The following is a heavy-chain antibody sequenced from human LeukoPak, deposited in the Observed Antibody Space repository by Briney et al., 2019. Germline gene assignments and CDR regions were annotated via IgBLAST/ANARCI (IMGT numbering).Heavy chain of an antibody. D-gene: IGHD6-6*01. Sequence: SETLSLTCTVSGGSISSSSYYWSWIRQPPGKGLEWIGEINHSGSTNYNPSLKSRVTISVDTSKNQFSLKLSSVTAADTAVYYCARGSIAARRYYFDYWGQGTLVTVSS. CDR2: INHSGST. V-gene: IGHV4-39*07. CDR3: ARGSIAARRYYFDY. J-gene: IGHJ4*02. CDR1: GGSISSSSYY.